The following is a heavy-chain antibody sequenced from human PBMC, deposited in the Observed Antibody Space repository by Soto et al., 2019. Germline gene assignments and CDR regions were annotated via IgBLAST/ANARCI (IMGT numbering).Heavy chain of an antibody. J-gene: IGHJ6*02. V-gene: IGHV3-30-3*01. D-gene: IGHD3-10*01. CDR1: GFTFSSYA. Sequence: QVQLVESGGGVVQPGRSLRLSCAASGFTFSSYAMHWVRQAPGKGLEWVAVISYDGSNKYYADSVKGRFTISRDNSKNTLFLQMNSLRAEDTAVYYCARDSKGGDPGLYYYYGMDVWGQGTTVTVSS. CDR2: ISYDGSNK. CDR3: ARDSKGGDPGLYYYYGMDV.